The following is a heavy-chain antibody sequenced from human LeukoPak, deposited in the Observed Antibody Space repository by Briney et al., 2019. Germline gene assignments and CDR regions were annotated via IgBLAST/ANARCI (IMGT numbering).Heavy chain of an antibody. CDR3: AKDQLGYCSSTSCYGNYFDY. CDR2: ISGSGGNT. J-gene: IGHJ4*02. CDR1: GFTFSTYA. V-gene: IGHV3-23*01. Sequence: GGSLRLSCAASGFTFSTYAMSWVRQAPGKGLEWVSGISGSGGNTYYADSVKGRFTISRDNSKNTLYLQMNSLRAEDTAVYYCAKDQLGYCSSTSCYGNYFDYWGQGTLVTVSS. D-gene: IGHD2-2*01.